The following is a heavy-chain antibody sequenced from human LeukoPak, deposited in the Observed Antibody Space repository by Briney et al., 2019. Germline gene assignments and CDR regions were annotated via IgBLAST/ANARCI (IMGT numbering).Heavy chain of an antibody. CDR2: IGSSNSYI. D-gene: IGHD5-18*01. Sequence: GGSLRLSCEVSGFTFSSYHMNWVRQAPGKGLEWVSSIGSSNSYIYYGDSMTGRFTISRDNAKNSLYLQMSSLRAEDTSMYYCARRATTERGHSYGLDYWGQGTLVTVSS. V-gene: IGHV3-21*01. CDR1: GFTFSSYH. J-gene: IGHJ4*02. CDR3: ARRATTERGHSYGLDY.